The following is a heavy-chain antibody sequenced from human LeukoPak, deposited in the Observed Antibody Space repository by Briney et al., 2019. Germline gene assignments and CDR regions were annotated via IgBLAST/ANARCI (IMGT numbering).Heavy chain of an antibody. D-gene: IGHD3-16*01. Sequence: PGRSLRLSCAASGFTVNTNYMSWVRQAPGKGLEWVSLIYSGGSTYYADSVKGRFTISRDNSKNTLYLQMNSLRAEDTAVYYCARAGGGGGFDYWGQGTLVTVSS. CDR2: IYSGGST. J-gene: IGHJ4*02. CDR1: GFTVNTNY. CDR3: ARAGGGGGFDY. V-gene: IGHV3-53*01.